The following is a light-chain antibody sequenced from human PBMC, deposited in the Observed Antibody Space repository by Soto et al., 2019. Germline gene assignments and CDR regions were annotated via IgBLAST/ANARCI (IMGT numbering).Light chain of an antibody. V-gene: IGKV1-39*01. CDR1: QSMGRF. CDR3: QQSFTTPLT. J-gene: IGKJ4*01. Sequence: DIQMTQSPSSLSASVGDRVTITCRASQSMGRFLNWHQQKPGKAPNVLINVASTLRSGVPSRFSGSGSGTDVHLTINSLQPEDFATYFCQQSFTTPLTFGGGTKVEIK. CDR2: VAS.